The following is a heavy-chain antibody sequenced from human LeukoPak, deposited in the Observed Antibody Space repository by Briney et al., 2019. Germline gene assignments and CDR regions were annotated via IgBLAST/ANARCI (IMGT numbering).Heavy chain of an antibody. CDR2: IYPGDSDT. D-gene: IGHD3-22*01. Sequence: GESLKISCKGSGYSFTSYWIGWVRQTPGKGLEWMGIIYPGDSDTRYSPSFQGQVTISADKSISTAYLQWSSLKASDTAMYYCARQSEDSSCSLNWFDPWGQGTLVTVSS. CDR3: ARQSEDSSCSLNWFDP. CDR1: GYSFTSYW. J-gene: IGHJ5*02. V-gene: IGHV5-51*01.